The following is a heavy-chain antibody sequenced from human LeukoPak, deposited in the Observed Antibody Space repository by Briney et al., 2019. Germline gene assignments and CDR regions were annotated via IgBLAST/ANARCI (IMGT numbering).Heavy chain of an antibody. CDR2: INPNSGAT. Sequence: ASVKVSCKASGYSFTDYYIQWVRQAPGQGLEWMGWINPNSGATKYAQKFQGRVTMTRDTSISTAYMELSRLTSDDTAVYYCARVYGSGSYYAFDIWGQGTMVTVSS. CDR3: ARVYGSGSYYAFDI. J-gene: IGHJ3*02. V-gene: IGHV1-2*02. CDR1: GYSFTDYY. D-gene: IGHD3-10*01.